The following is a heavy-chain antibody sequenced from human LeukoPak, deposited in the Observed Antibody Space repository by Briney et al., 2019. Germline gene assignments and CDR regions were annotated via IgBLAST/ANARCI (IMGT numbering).Heavy chain of an antibody. Sequence: GASVKVSCKASGYTFTSYILNWVRQAPGHGLECMGWINTNTGNPTYAQGFTGRFVFSLDTSVSTAYLQISSLKAEDTALYYCARASTPKVGATIYYFDYWGQGTLVTVSS. D-gene: IGHD1-26*01. CDR2: INTNTGNP. V-gene: IGHV7-4-1*02. J-gene: IGHJ4*02. CDR1: GYTFTSYI. CDR3: ARASTPKVGATIYYFDY.